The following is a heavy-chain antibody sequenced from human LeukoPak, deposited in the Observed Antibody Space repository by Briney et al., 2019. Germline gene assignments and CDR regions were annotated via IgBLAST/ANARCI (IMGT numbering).Heavy chain of an antibody. Sequence: MTSETLSLTCTVSGGSISSYYWSWIRQPPGKGLEWIGCIYYSGSTYYNPSLKSRVTISVDTSKNQFSLKLSSVTAADTAVYYCAREHCSGGSCYSIYYYYYMDVWGKGTTVTVSS. D-gene: IGHD2-15*01. CDR2: IYYSGST. CDR3: AREHCSGGSCYSIYYYYYMDV. J-gene: IGHJ6*03. V-gene: IGHV4-59*12. CDR1: GGSISSYY.